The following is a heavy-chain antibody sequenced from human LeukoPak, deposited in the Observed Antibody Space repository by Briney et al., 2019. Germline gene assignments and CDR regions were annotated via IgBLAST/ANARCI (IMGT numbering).Heavy chain of an antibody. Sequence: GKSLKISCKGSGYSFTSYWIGWVRQMPGKGLEWMGIIYPGDSDTRYSPSFQGQVTISADKSISTAYLQWSSLKASDTAMYYCARRRDLYSGSYYPFDYWGQGTLVTVSS. CDR2: IYPGDSDT. D-gene: IGHD1-26*01. J-gene: IGHJ4*02. CDR3: ARRRDLYSGSYYPFDY. CDR1: GYSFTSYW. V-gene: IGHV5-51*01.